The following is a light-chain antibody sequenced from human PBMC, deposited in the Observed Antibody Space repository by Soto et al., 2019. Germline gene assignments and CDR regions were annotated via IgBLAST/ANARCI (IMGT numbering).Light chain of an antibody. Sequence: QSVLTQPRSVSGSPGQSVTISCTETSSDVGGYNYVSWYQQHPGKAPKLMIYDVSKRPSGVPDRFSGSKSGNTASLTISGLQAEDEADYYCCSYAGSYNWVFGGGTKLTVL. CDR2: DVS. CDR3: CSYAGSYNWV. CDR1: SSDVGGYNY. J-gene: IGLJ3*02. V-gene: IGLV2-11*01.